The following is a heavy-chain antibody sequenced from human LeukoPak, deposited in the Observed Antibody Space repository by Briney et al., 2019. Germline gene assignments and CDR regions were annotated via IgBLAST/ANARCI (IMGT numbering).Heavy chain of an antibody. CDR2: INPNSGGT. J-gene: IGHJ4*02. V-gene: IGHV1-2*02. CDR1: GYTFTGYY. D-gene: IGHD6-25*01. Sequence: GASVKVSCKASGYTFTGYYIHWVRQAPGQGLEWMGWINPNSGGTNYAQKFQGRVTMTSDTSISTAYMELSRPRSDDTAVYYCARSRSGDYWGQGSLVTVSS. CDR3: ARSRSGDY.